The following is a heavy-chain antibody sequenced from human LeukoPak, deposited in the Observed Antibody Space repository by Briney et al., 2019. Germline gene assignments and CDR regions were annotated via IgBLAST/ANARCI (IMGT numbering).Heavy chain of an antibody. CDR3: AKDPGITGTTMVY. CDR2: IRYDGSNK. J-gene: IGHJ4*02. D-gene: IGHD1-7*01. CDR1: GFTFSSYA. Sequence: GGSLRLSCAASGFTFSSYAMHWVRQAPGKGLEWVAFIRYDGSNKYYADSVKGRFTISRDNSKNTLYLQMNSLRAEDTAVYYCAKDPGITGTTMVYWGQGTLVTVSS. V-gene: IGHV3-30*02.